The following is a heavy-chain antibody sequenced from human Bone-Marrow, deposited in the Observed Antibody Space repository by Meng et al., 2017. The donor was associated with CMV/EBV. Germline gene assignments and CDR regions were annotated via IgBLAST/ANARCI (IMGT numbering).Heavy chain of an antibody. CDR3: ARGGYCSSTSCYGRRYYFDY. CDR1: GGTFSSYA. D-gene: IGHD2-2*01. V-gene: IGHV1-69*10. J-gene: IGHJ4*02. Sequence: SVKVSCKASGGTFSSYAISWVRQAPGQGLEWMGGIIPILGIANYAQKFQGRVTITADKSTSTAYMELSSLRSEDTAVYYCARGGYCSSTSCYGRRYYFDYWGQGALVTVSS. CDR2: IIPILGIA.